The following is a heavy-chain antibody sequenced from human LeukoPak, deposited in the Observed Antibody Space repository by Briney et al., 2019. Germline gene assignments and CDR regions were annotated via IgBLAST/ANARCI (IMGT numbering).Heavy chain of an antibody. J-gene: IGHJ4*02. Sequence: PGGSLRLSCAASGFTFSSYWMHWVRQAPGKGLVWVSSINSDGSSTSYADSVKGRFTISRDNAKNTLYLQMNSLRAEDTAVYYCARALQAIVVVPAAIGYWGQGTLVTVSS. D-gene: IGHD2-2*02. CDR2: INSDGSST. CDR3: ARALQAIVVVPAAIGY. V-gene: IGHV3-74*01. CDR1: GFTFSSYW.